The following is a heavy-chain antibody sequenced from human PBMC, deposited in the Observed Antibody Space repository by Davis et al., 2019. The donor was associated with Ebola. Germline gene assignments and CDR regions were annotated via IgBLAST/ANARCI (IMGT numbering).Heavy chain of an antibody. D-gene: IGHD3-16*01. J-gene: IGHJ3*01. CDR2: IYYSGST. CDR3: ARLHEGD. V-gene: IGHV4-59*08. Sequence: SETLSLTCTVSGTSIRPYYWSWIRQPPGKGLEWIGYIYYSGSTDYNPSLKSRVTISVDTSKNLFSLTLSSVTAADTAVYYCARLHEGDWGQGTMVTVSS. CDR1: GTSIRPYY.